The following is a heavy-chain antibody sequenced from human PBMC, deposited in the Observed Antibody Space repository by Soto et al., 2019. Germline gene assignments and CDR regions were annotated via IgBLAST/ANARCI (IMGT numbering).Heavy chain of an antibody. J-gene: IGHJ6*02. D-gene: IGHD3-9*01. V-gene: IGHV1-69*06. CDR3: AGSGLGYDILTGYPNSYGMDV. Sequence: SVKVSRKASVGTFSSYAISWVRQAPGQGLEWMGGIIPIFGTANYAQKFQGRVTITADKSTSPAYMELSSLRSEDTAVYYCAGSGLGYDILTGYPNSYGMDVWGQGTTVTVSS. CDR2: IIPIFGTA. CDR1: VGTFSSYA.